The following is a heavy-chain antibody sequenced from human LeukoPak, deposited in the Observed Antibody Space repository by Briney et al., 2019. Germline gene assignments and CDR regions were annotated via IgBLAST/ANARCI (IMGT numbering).Heavy chain of an antibody. CDR3: AKDRRRESTGGFDY. CDR2: ISGSGGST. J-gene: IGHJ4*02. CDR1: GFTLSSYA. V-gene: IGHV3-23*01. Sequence: PGGSLRLSCAASGFTLSSYAMDWVRQAPAEGLEWVSVISGSGGSTDYADSVKGRFTISRDNSKNTLYLQINSLRVEDTAIYYCAKDRRRESTGGFDYWGQGTLVTVSS.